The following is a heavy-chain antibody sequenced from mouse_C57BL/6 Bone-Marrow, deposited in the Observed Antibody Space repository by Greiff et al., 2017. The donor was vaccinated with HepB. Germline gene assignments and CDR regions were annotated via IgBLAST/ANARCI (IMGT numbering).Heavy chain of an antibody. Sequence: DVQLVESGGGLVQPGGSLSLSCAASGFTFTDYYMSWVRQPPGKALEWLGFIRNKANGYTTEYSASVKGRFTISRDNSQSILYLQMNALRAEDSATYYCARSTASYWYFDVWGTGTTVTVSS. CDR2: IRNKANGYTT. CDR1: GFTFTDYY. J-gene: IGHJ1*03. D-gene: IGHD6-1*01. CDR3: ARSTASYWYFDV. V-gene: IGHV7-3*01.